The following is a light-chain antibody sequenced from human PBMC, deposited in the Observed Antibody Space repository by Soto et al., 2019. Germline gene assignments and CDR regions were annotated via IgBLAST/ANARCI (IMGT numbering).Light chain of an antibody. V-gene: IGLV2-14*01. CDR1: RNDVGAYNY. Sequence: QSALTQPASVSGSPGQSITISCTGTRNDVGAYNYVSWYQHHPGKAPKLMIFEVYDRPSGVSNRFSGSKSGNTASLTISGLQAEDEADYYCSSYTATYTLVFGTGTKLTDL. CDR2: EVY. CDR3: SSYTATYTLV. J-gene: IGLJ1*01.